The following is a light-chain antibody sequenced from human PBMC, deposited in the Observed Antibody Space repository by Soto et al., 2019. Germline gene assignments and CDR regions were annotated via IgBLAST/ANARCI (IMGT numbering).Light chain of an antibody. J-gene: IGKJ5*01. V-gene: IGKV3-15*01. CDR2: GAS. CDR3: QQYNNWPLLA. Sequence: EIVMTQSPATLSVSPGERATLSFSASQSVSSNLAWYQQKPGQAPRLLIYGASTRATGIPARFSGSGSGTEFTLTISSLQSEDFAVYYCQQYNNWPLLAFGQGTRLEIK. CDR1: QSVSSN.